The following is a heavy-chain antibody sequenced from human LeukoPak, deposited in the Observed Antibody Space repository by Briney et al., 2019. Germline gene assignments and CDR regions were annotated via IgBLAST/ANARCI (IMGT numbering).Heavy chain of an antibody. Sequence: ASVKVSCKASGYTFTSYDISWVRQAPGQGLEWMGWISAYNGNTNYAQKLQGRVTMTTDTSTSTAYMELRSLRSDDTAVYYCARDSPGGSGSYNWFDPWGQGTLVTVSS. V-gene: IGHV1-18*01. D-gene: IGHD3-10*01. J-gene: IGHJ5*02. CDR3: ARDSPGGSGSYNWFDP. CDR1: GYTFTSYD. CDR2: ISAYNGNT.